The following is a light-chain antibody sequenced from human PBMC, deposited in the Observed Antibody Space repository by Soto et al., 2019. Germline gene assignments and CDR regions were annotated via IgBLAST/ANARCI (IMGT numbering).Light chain of an antibody. CDR1: ESVTSSH. CDR3: QYYGSTRNT. J-gene: IGKJ5*01. V-gene: IGKV3-20*01. CDR2: SAS. Sequence: EIVLTQSPDTLCLSPGERATLSCRASESVTSSHIAWYQQKPGQAPRLLIYSASSRATSIPDRFSGSGSGTDFTLTISTLEPEDFALYYCQYYGSTRNTFGQGTRLEIK.